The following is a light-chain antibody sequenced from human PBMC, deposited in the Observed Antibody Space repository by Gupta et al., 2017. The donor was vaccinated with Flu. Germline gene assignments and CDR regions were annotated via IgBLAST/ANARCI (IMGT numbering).Light chain of an antibody. CDR1: QSVGTY. Sequence: EIVLTQSPATLSCSPGERATLSCRASQSVGTYLAWYQQKPGQTPRLLIYDASNRATGIPARFSGSGSGTEFTLTISSLEPEDFAVYYCQKRSNWPPYTFGQGTRLEI. V-gene: IGKV3-11*01. J-gene: IGKJ2*01. CDR2: DAS. CDR3: QKRSNWPPYT.